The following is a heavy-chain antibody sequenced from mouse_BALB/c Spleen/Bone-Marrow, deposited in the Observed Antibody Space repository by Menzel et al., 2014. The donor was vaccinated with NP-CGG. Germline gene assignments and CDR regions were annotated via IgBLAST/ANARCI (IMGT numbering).Heavy chain of an antibody. CDR2: IYPGDGDT. CDR3: ARRCISVDY. CDR1: GYAFSVYW. Sequence: VQLQQSGAELVRPGSSVKISCKVSGYAFSVYWMNWVKQRPGQGLEWIGQIYPGDGDTNYNGKFKGRATLTADKSSNTVYMQRSSLKAEDSAVYCCARRCISVDYWGQGTTLTVSS. J-gene: IGHJ2*01. D-gene: IGHD6-1*01. V-gene: IGHV1-80*01.